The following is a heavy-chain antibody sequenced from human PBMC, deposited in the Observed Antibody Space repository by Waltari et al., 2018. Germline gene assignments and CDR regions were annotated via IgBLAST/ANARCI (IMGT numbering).Heavy chain of an antibody. D-gene: IGHD3-16*01. Sequence: EVQLVESGGGLVQPGGYLRLSCAASGFPLNKFWMTRVRQAPGKGLEWLANINQGGGEKYYVDSLKGRFTISRDNAKNSLYLQMTSLRAEDTAVYYCARHAWGYFQYWGQGTLVTVSS. CDR1: GFPLNKFW. CDR3: ARHAWGYFQY. V-gene: IGHV3-7*01. CDR2: INQGGGEK. J-gene: IGHJ1*01.